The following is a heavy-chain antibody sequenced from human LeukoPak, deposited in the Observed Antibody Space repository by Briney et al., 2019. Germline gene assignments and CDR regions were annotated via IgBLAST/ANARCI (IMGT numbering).Heavy chain of an antibody. CDR2: IKQDGSEK. CDR3: AYWNYGRPDAFDI. V-gene: IGHV3-7*01. Sequence: GGSLRLSCAASGFTFSSYWMSWVRQAPGKGLEWVANIKQDGSEKYYVDSVKGRFTISRDNAKNSLYLQMNSLRAEDTAVYYRAYWNYGRPDAFDIWGQGTMVTVSS. D-gene: IGHD1-7*01. CDR1: GFTFSSYW. J-gene: IGHJ3*02.